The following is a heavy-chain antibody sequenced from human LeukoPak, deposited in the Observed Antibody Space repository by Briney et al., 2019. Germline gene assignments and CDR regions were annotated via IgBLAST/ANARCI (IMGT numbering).Heavy chain of an antibody. V-gene: IGHV1-69*04. CDR1: GGTFSSYA. Sequence: VASVKVSCKASGGTFSSYAISWVRQAPGQGLEWMGRIIPILGIANYAQKFQGRVTITADKSTSTAYMELSSLRSEDTAVYYCARAPMGVGATRYFDYWGLGTLVTVSS. CDR3: ARAPMGVGATRYFDY. CDR2: IIPILGIA. J-gene: IGHJ4*02. D-gene: IGHD1-26*01.